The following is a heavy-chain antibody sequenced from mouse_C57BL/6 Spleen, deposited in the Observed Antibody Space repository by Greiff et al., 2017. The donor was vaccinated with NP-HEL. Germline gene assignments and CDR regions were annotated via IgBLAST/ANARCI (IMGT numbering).Heavy chain of an antibody. J-gene: IGHJ2*01. V-gene: IGHV1-80*01. CDR1: CYAFSSYW. D-gene: IGHD2-3*01. CDR2: IYPGDGDT. CDR3: ARDGYYDSYYFDY. Sequence: QVQLQQPGAELVMPGASVKLSCKASCYAFSSYWMNWVKQRPGKGLEWIGQIYPGDGDTNYNGKFKGKATLTEDKSSSTAYMQLSSLTSEDSAVYFCARDGYYDSYYFDYWGQGTTLTVSS.